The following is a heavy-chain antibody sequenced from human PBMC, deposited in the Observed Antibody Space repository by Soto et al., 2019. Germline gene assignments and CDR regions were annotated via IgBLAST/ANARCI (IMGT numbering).Heavy chain of an antibody. D-gene: IGHD3-10*01. CDR2: ISSSSSYI. V-gene: IGHV3-21*01. J-gene: IGHJ5*02. CDR3: ARECGGSRPGSNWFDP. Sequence: EVQLVESGGGLVKPGGSLRLSCAASGFTFSSYSMNWVRQAPGKGLEWVSSISSSSSYIYYADSVKGRFTISRDNAKNSLYLQMNSLRAEDTAVYYCARECGGSRPGSNWFDPWGQGTLVTVSS. CDR1: GFTFSSYS.